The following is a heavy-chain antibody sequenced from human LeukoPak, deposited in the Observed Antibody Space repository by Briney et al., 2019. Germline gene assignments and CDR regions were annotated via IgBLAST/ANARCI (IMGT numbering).Heavy chain of an antibody. CDR1: GYTFTSYG. V-gene: IGHV1-8*03. D-gene: IGHD3-3*01. CDR2: MNPNSGNT. Sequence: ASVKVSCKGSGYTFTSYGISWVRQAPGQGLEWMGWMNPNSGNTGYVQKFQGRVTITRNTSISTAYMELSSLRSEDTAVYYCARTHYDFWSGPLHYYYMDVWGKGTTVTVSS. CDR3: ARTHYDFWSGPLHYYYMDV. J-gene: IGHJ6*03.